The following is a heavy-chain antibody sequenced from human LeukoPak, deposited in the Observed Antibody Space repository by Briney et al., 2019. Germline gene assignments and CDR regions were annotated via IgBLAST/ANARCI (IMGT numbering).Heavy chain of an antibody. CDR1: GFTVSSNY. J-gene: IGHJ4*02. V-gene: IGHV3-53*05. CDR3: GGCSSTSCHFLDY. D-gene: IGHD2-2*01. CDR2: IYRGGST. Sequence: GGSLRLSCAASGFTVSSNYMSWVRQAPGKGLEWVSVIYRGGSTYYADSVKGRFTISRDNSNNTLYLQMNSLRTDDTAVYYCGGCSSTSCHFLDYWGQGTLVTVSS.